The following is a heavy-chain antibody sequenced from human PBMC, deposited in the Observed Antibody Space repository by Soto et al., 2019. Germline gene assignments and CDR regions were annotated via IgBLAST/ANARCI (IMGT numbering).Heavy chain of an antibody. Sequence: ASVKVSCKASGYTFTSYYMHWVRQAPGQGLEWMGIINPSGGSTSYAQKFQGRVTMTRDTSTSTVYMELSSLRSEDTAVYYCARDREVLTIFGVVIINNWFDPWGQGTLVTVSS. J-gene: IGHJ5*02. V-gene: IGHV1-46*01. D-gene: IGHD3-3*01. CDR2: INPSGGST. CDR1: GYTFTSYY. CDR3: ARDREVLTIFGVVIINNWFDP.